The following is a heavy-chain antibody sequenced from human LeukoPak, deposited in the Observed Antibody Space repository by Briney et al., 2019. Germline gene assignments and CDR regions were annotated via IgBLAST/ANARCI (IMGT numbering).Heavy chain of an antibody. Sequence: SVKVSSKASGYTFTTYDISSVRDAPGQGLEWMGRIIPIFGTANYAQKCQGRVTITKDESTGTAYMELSRLRSEDTAVYYCAREGIVVVTDAFDIWGQGTMVTVSS. J-gene: IGHJ3*02. CDR2: IIPIFGTA. D-gene: IGHD2-21*02. CDR1: GYTFTTYD. V-gene: IGHV1-69*05. CDR3: AREGIVVVTDAFDI.